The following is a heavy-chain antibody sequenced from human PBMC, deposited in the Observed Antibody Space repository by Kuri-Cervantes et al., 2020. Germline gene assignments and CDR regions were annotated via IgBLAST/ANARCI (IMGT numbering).Heavy chain of an antibody. CDR2: INPSGGTT. CDR3: ARGPRADTDYYYYYMDV. V-gene: IGHV1-46*01. J-gene: IGHJ6*03. Sequence: ASVKVSCKASGYSFTNYYMHWVRQAPGQGLEWMGIINPSGGTTNYAQKFQGRVTMTRDTSISTAYMELSRLRSDDTAVYYCARGPRADTDYYYYYMDVWGKGTTVTVSS. D-gene: IGHD2-2*02. CDR1: GYSFTNYY.